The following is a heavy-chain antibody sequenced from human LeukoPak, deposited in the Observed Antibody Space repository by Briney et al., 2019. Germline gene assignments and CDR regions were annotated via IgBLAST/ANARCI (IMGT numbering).Heavy chain of an antibody. V-gene: IGHV3-11*04. D-gene: IGHD3-22*01. Sequence: GGSLRLSCAASGFTFSDYYMRWIRQAPGKGLEWVSYISSSGSTIYYADSVKGRFTISRDNAKNSLYLQMNSLRAEDTAVYYCAIARGYDSSGYYYFSYYYYYMDVWGKGTTVTVSS. CDR3: AIARGYDSSGYYYFSYYYYYMDV. CDR2: ISSSGSTI. J-gene: IGHJ6*03. CDR1: GFTFSDYY.